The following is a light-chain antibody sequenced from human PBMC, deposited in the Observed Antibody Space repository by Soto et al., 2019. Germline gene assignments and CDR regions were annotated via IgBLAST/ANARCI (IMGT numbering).Light chain of an antibody. CDR2: GAS. CDR3: QQYNNWPPGLT. V-gene: IGKV3-15*01. J-gene: IGKJ4*01. CDR1: QSVSSN. Sequence: EIVMTQSPATLSVSPGERATLSCRASQSVSSNLAWYKQKPGQAPRLLIYGASTRATGIPARFSGSGSGTEFTLTISSLQSEDFAVYYCQQYNNWPPGLTFGGGTKVDIK.